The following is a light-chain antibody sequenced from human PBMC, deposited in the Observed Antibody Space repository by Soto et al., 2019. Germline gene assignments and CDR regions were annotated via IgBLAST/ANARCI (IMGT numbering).Light chain of an antibody. CDR1: QSVSSSF. J-gene: IGKJ5*01. V-gene: IGKV3-20*01. Sequence: EIVLTQSPGTLSLSPGERATLSCRASQSVSSSFLAWYQQKPGQTPRLLIYGASSRATGIPDRFSGSGSGTDFTLTISRLEPEDVVVYYCQQYGSSPPTFGQGTRLEIK. CDR3: QQYGSSPPT. CDR2: GAS.